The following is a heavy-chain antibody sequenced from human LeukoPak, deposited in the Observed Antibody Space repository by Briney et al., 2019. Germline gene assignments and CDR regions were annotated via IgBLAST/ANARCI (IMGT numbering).Heavy chain of an antibody. Sequence: ASVKVSCKASGYTFTSYYMHWVRQAPGQGLEWMGINKPSGGSTTYAQKFQGRVTMTRDTSTSTRDTSTSTVYMELSSLRSEDTAMYYCAREGVYSNYFDYWGQGTLVTVSS. V-gene: IGHV1-46*01. J-gene: IGHJ4*02. CDR3: AREGVYSNYFDY. D-gene: IGHD4-11*01. CDR2: NKPSGGST. CDR1: GYTFTSYY.